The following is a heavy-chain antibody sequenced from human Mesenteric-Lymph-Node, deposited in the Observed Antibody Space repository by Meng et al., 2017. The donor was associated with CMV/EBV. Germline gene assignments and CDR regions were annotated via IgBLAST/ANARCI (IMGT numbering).Heavy chain of an antibody. CDR1: GGSFSGYY. CDR3: AGGLGIVVVPAAIGRYYYYGMDV. Sequence: SETLSLTCAVYGGSFSGYYWSWIRQPPGKGLEWIGEINHSGSTNYNPSLKSRVTISVDTSKNQFSLKLSSVTAADTAVYYCAGGLGIVVVPAAIGRYYYYGMDVWGQGTTVTVSS. V-gene: IGHV4-34*01. D-gene: IGHD2-2*03. CDR2: INHSGST. J-gene: IGHJ6*01.